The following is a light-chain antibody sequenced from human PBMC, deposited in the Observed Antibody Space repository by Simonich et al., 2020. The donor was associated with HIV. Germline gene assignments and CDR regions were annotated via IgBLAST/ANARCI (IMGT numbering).Light chain of an antibody. Sequence: EIVLTQSPGTLSLSPGERATLSCRASQTVYSTYLAWYQQRPGQAPRLLIYSSSSRATGIPDRFSGSGSGSEFTLTISSLKSEDFAVYYCQQYNNWPPLTFGGGTKVEMK. CDR3: QQYNNWPPLT. J-gene: IGKJ4*01. CDR2: SSS. CDR1: QTVYSTY. V-gene: IGKV3-20*01.